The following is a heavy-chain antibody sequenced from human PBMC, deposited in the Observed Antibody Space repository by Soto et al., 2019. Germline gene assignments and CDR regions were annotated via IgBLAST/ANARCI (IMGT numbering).Heavy chain of an antibody. CDR3: ARVACGSSGYCWFDP. J-gene: IGHJ5*02. CDR1: GGSISSGDYY. Sequence: QVQLQESGPGLVKPSQTLSLTCIVSGGSISSGDYYGTWIRQHPGKGLEWIGNIYYSGSTTYNPSLKSRVNISPDTSRNQSSLKLSSVTAADTAVYYCARVACGSSGYCWFDPWGQGTLVTVSS. D-gene: IGHD3-22*01. CDR2: IYYSGST. V-gene: IGHV4-31*03.